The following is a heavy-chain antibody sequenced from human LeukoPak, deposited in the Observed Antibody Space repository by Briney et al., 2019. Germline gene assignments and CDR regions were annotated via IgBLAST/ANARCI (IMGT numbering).Heavy chain of an antibody. CDR1: GFTVSSNY. CDR3: ARTLTDHYYYYYMDV. V-gene: IGHV3-66*01. Sequence: PGGSLRLSCAASGFTVSSNYMSWVRQAPGKGLEWVSVIYSGGSTYYADSVKGRFTISRDNSKNTLYLQMNSLRAEDTAVYYCARTLTDHYYYYYMDVWGKGTTVTISS. CDR2: IYSGGST. J-gene: IGHJ6*03.